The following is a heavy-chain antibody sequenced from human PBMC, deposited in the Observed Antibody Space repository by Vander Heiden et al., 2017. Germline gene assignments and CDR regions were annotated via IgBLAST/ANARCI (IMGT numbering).Heavy chain of an antibody. D-gene: IGHD3-22*01. CDR3: ASQKVDYYDSSGPHYYFDY. CDR1: GGTFSSYA. CDR2: IIPIFGTA. V-gene: IGHV1-69*01. Sequence: QVQLVQSGAEVKKPGSSVKVSCKASGGTFSSYAISWVRQAPGQGLEWMGGIIPIFGTANYAQKFQGRVTITADESTSTAYMELSSLRSEDTAVYYCASQKVDYYDSSGPHYYFDYWCQGTLVTVSS. J-gene: IGHJ4*02.